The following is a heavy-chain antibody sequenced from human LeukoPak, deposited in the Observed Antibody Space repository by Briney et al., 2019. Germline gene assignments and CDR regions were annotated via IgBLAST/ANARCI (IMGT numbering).Heavy chain of an antibody. CDR3: AREPSITMIVVVPQRYFDY. CDR2: IIPIFGTA. V-gene: IGHV1-69*06. D-gene: IGHD3-22*01. Sequence: SVKVSCKASGGTFSSYAISWVRQDPGQGLEWMGGIIPIFGTANYAQKFQGRVTITADKSTSTAYMELSSLRSEDTAVYYCAREPSITMIVVVPQRYFDYWGQGTLVTVSS. J-gene: IGHJ4*02. CDR1: GGTFSSYA.